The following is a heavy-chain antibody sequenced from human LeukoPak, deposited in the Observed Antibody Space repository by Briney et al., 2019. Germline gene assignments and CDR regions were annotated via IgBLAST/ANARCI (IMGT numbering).Heavy chain of an antibody. Sequence: ASVKVSCKASGYTFTNYYIHWVRQAPGQGLEWMGIINTSSGSTNYAPKFQGRVTMTRDTSISTAYMELTSVTSDDTAVYYCAKEGDYVWGSYRRLYFDYWGQGTLVTVSS. D-gene: IGHD3-16*02. J-gene: IGHJ4*02. CDR3: AKEGDYVWGSYRRLYFDY. V-gene: IGHV1-2*02. CDR1: GYTFTNYY. CDR2: INTSSGST.